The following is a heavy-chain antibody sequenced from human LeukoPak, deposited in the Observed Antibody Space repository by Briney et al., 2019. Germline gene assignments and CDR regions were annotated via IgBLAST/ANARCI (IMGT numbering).Heavy chain of an antibody. J-gene: IGHJ4*02. CDR3: ARGNYYGSGSYAYFDY. CDR2: IYTSGST. V-gene: IGHV4-61*02. Sequence: KSSQTLSLTCTVSGGSISSGSYYWSWIRQPAGKGLEWIGRIYTSGSTNYNPSLKSRVTISVDTSKNQFSLKLSSVTAADTAVYYCARGNYYGSGSYAYFDYWGQGTLVTVSS. CDR1: GGSISSGSYY. D-gene: IGHD3-10*01.